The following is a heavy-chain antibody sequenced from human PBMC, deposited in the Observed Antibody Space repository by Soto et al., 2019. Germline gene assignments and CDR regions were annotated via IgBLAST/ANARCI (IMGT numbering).Heavy chain of an antibody. J-gene: IGHJ5*02. CDR2: IKSKTDGGTT. D-gene: IGHD2-8*02. Sequence: GGSLRLSCAASGFTFSNAWMSWVRQAPGKGLEWVGRIKSKTDGGTTDYAAPVKGRFTISRDDSKNTLYLQMNSLKTEDTAVYYCTTPWVWSRGNWFDPWGQGTLVTVSS. CDR1: GFTFSNAW. CDR3: TTPWVWSRGNWFDP. V-gene: IGHV3-15*01.